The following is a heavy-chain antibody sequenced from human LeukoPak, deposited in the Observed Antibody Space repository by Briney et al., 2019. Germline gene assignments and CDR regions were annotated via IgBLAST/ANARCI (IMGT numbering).Heavy chain of an antibody. V-gene: IGHV1-8*03. CDR1: GYTFTSYY. Sequence: ASVKVCCKASGYTFTSYYMNWVRQAPGQGLEWMGWMNPNSGNTGYAQKFQGRVTITRNTSISTAYMELSSLRSEDTAVYYCARPEAGSAAGRGLGYWGQGTLVTVSS. CDR3: ARPEAGSAAGRGLGY. CDR2: MNPNSGNT. D-gene: IGHD6-13*01. J-gene: IGHJ4*02.